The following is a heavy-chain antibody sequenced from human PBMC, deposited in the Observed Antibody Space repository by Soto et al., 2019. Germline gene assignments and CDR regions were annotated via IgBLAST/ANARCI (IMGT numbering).Heavy chain of an antibody. J-gene: IGHJ6*02. CDR1: GGSISSGGYY. D-gene: IGHD2-2*01. CDR3: ARDLGYCSSTSCYSIYYGMDV. CDR2: IYYSGST. Sequence: QVQLQESGPGLVKPSQTLSLTCTVSGGSISSGGYYWSWIRQHPGKGLEWIGYIYYSGSTYYNPSLKSRVTISVDTSKNQFSLKLSSVTAADTAVYYYARDLGYCSSTSCYSIYYGMDVWGQGTTVTVSS. V-gene: IGHV4-31*03.